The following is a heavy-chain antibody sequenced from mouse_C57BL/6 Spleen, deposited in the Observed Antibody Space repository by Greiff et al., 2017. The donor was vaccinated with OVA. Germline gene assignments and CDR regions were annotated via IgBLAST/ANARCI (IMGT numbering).Heavy chain of an antibody. D-gene: IGHD2-5*01. Sequence: EVKLVESGGGLVKPGGSLKLSCAASGFTFSDYGMHWVRQAPEKGLEWVAYISSGSSTIYYADTVQGRFTISRDNAKNTLFLQMTSLRSEDTAMYYCARLGSNYSFDYWGQGTTLTVSS. CDR3: ARLGSNYSFDY. CDR1: GFTFSDYG. J-gene: IGHJ2*01. V-gene: IGHV5-17*01. CDR2: ISSGSSTI.